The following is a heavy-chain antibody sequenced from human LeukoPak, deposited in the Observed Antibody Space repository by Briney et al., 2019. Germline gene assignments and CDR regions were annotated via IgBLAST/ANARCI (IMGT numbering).Heavy chain of an antibody. D-gene: IGHD3-22*01. CDR3: AKDLSTIVVVTTPFDY. CDR2: ISNNGGYT. Sequence: GGSLRLSCAASGFTFSSSAMSWVRQAPGKGLEWVSAISNNGGYTYYADSVQGRFTISRDNSKSTLCLQMNSLRAEDTAVYYCAKDLSTIVVVTTPFDYWGQGTLVTVSS. J-gene: IGHJ4*02. CDR1: GFTFSSSA. V-gene: IGHV3-23*01.